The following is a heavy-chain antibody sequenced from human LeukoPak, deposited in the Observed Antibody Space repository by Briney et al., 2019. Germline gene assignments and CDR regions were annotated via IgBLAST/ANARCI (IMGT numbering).Heavy chain of an antibody. CDR2: IKQDGSEK. CDR1: GFTFSSYW. V-gene: IGHV3-7*01. J-gene: IGHJ4*02. D-gene: IGHD3-22*01. Sequence: GGSLRLSCAASGFTFSSYWMSWVRQAPGKGLEWVANIKQDGSEKYYVDSVKGRFAISRDNAKNSLYLQMNSLRAEDTAVYYCARVGDSSGSPPFDYWGQGTLVTVSS. CDR3: ARVGDSSGSPPFDY.